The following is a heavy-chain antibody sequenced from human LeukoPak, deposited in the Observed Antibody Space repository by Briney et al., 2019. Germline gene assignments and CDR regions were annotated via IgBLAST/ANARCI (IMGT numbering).Heavy chain of an antibody. CDR2: INPNSGGT. CDR3: ARVGSYSSSWYFDYYYGMDV. D-gene: IGHD6-13*01. J-gene: IGHJ6*02. V-gene: IGHV1-2*02. Sequence: GASVKVSCKASGYTFTGYYMHWVRQAPGQGLEWMGWINPNSGGTNYAQKFQGRVTMTRDTSISTAYMELSRLRSDDTAVYHCARVGSYSSSWYFDYYYGMDVWGQGTTVTVSS. CDR1: GYTFTGYY.